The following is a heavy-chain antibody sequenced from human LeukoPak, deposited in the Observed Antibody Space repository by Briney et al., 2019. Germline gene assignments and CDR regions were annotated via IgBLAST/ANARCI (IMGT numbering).Heavy chain of an antibody. CDR3: ARGGQGDGYSADEAFDF. D-gene: IGHD5-24*01. V-gene: IGHV6-1*01. J-gene: IGHJ3*01. CDR2: TYYRSKWCN. CDR1: GDSVASNSTA. Sequence: SQTLSLTCVISGDSVASNSTACNWIRQSPSRGLEWLGRTYYRSKWCNDYALSMKSRITINPDTSKNQFSLQLNSVTPEDTAVYYCARGGQGDGYSADEAFDFWGQGTMVTVS.